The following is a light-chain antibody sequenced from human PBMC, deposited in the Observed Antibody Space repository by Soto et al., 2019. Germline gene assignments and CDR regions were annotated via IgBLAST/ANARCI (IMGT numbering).Light chain of an antibody. CDR3: LQHTSFPRT. CDR1: QGIRKD. V-gene: IGKV1-17*01. J-gene: IGKJ2*01. CDR2: TAS. Sequence: DTPMTQSPSSLSASVGDRVTITCRASQGIRKDLGWYQQKPGKAPKRLIYTASSLQSGVPSRFSGSGSGTEFTLSISRLQPEDFATYYCLQHTSFPRTFGPGTKLEI.